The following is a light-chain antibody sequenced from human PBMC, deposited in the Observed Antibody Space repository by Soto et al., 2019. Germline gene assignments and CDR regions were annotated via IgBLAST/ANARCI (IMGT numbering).Light chain of an antibody. Sequence: DIQMTQSPSTLSASVGDRVTITCRASQSISSWLAWYQQKPGKAPKLLIYKASSLESGVPSRFSGSGSGTEFTLTISSLQPDEFATYYCQQSNSYSPTFGQGTKVDIK. CDR2: KAS. CDR1: QSISSW. J-gene: IGKJ1*01. V-gene: IGKV1-5*03. CDR3: QQSNSYSPT.